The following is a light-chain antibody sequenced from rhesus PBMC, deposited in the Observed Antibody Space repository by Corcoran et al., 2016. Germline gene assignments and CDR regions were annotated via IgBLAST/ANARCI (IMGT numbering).Light chain of an antibody. CDR2: KAS. CDR1: ENVKNY. V-gene: IGKV1-74*01. CDR3: QHGYGTPT. J-gene: IGKJ3*01. Sequence: DIQMTQSPSSLSASVGDRVTITCRASENVKNYLNWYKQKPGKAPKLLIYKASTLQSGIPSRFSGSGSWTDYTFTISSLQPEDVATYYCQHGYGTPTFGPGTKLDIK.